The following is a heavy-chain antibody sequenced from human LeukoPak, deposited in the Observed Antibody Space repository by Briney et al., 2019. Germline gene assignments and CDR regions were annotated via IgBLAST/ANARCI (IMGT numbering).Heavy chain of an antibody. V-gene: IGHV7-4-1*02. CDR2: INTNTGNP. CDR1: GYTFTSYA. D-gene: IGHD5-18*01. Sequence: ASVKVSCKASGYTFTSYAMNWVRQAPGQGLEWMGWINTNTGNPAYAQGFTGRFVFSLDTSVSTAYLQISSLKAEDTAVYYCARRVDTTMVTAKYYFDYWGQGTLVTVSS. J-gene: IGHJ4*02. CDR3: ARRVDTTMVTAKYYFDY.